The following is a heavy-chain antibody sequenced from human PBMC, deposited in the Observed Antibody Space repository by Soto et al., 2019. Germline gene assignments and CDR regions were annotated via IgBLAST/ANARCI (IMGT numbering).Heavy chain of an antibody. CDR3: AKGLGGSGSLTPRVDF. Sequence: EVQLLESGGGLVQPGGSLRLSCAASGFTFNNYAMTWVRQAPGKGLEWVSAISGGGDTTSYADSVKGRFTGSRDGSKNTLYLQMSSRRADDTALYCCAKGLGGSGSLTPRVDFWGQGTLVTVSS. CDR1: GFTFNNYA. V-gene: IGHV3-23*01. J-gene: IGHJ4*02. D-gene: IGHD3-10*01. CDR2: ISGGGDTT.